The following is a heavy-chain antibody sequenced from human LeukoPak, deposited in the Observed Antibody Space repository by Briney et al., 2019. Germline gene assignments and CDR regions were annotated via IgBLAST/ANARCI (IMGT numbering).Heavy chain of an antibody. Sequence: SVKVSCKASGGTFSSYAISWVRQALGQGLEWMGGIIPIFGTANYAQKFQGRVTITADESTSTAYMELSSLRSEDTAVYYCAGGADVGLYTFDYWGQGTLVTVSS. D-gene: IGHD2-2*02. CDR1: GGTFSSYA. CDR3: AGGADVGLYTFDY. V-gene: IGHV1-69*13. CDR2: IIPIFGTA. J-gene: IGHJ4*02.